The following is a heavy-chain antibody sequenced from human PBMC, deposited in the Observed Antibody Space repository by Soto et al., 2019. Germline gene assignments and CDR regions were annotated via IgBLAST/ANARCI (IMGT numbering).Heavy chain of an antibody. CDR3: AKAAGSDYYPVDY. CDR2: ISVSGGST. V-gene: IGHV3-23*01. D-gene: IGHD3-22*01. Sequence: GGSLRLSCAAPGFTFSSYAMSWFRQAPGKGLEWVSSISVSGGSTYYADSVKGRFTISRGNSKSTLFLHMNSLRAEATAVYYCAKAAGSDYYPVDYWGQGTLVTVSS. CDR1: GFTFSSYA. J-gene: IGHJ4*02.